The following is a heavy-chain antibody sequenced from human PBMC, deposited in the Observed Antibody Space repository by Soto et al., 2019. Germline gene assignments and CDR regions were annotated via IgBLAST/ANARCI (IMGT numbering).Heavy chain of an antibody. CDR3: AKIGDRSWFDP. J-gene: IGHJ5*02. V-gene: IGHV1-18*01. CDR1: GYTFTSYG. CDR2: ISAYNGNT. Sequence: ASVKVSCKASGYTFTSYGISWVRQAPGQGLEWMGVISAYNGNTDYAQKLQGRVTMTTDKSTSTAYMELSSLRSDDTALYYCAKIGDRSWFDPWGQGTLVTVSS. D-gene: IGHD3-10*01.